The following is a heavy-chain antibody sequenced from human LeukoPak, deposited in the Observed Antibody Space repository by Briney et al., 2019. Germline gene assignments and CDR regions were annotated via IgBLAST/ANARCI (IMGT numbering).Heavy chain of an antibody. Sequence: PGGSLRLSCAASGFTFISFAMSWVCQAPGKGLEWVSTISRTGVATYYANSVKGRFTISRDNSKNTVYLQMNSLRAEDTAVYYCAKHSHDGSAPYYEVQFDSWDQGTLVTVSS. V-gene: IGHV3-23*01. J-gene: IGHJ4*02. CDR1: GFTFISFA. CDR2: ISRTGVAT. D-gene: IGHD3-22*01. CDR3: AKHSHDGSAPYYEVQFDS.